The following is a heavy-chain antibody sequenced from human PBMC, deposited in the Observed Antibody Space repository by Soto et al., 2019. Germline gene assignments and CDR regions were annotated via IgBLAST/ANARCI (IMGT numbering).Heavy chain of an antibody. D-gene: IGHD3-10*01. J-gene: IGHJ6*02. CDR3: ARGYYGSGNYYNPTRGMDV. CDR2: IYYSGST. Sequence: QVQLQESGPGLVKPSQTLSLTCTVSGGSISSGGYYWSWIRQHPGKGLEWIGYIYYSGSTYYNPSLCGRLTMPADTSKNRFSLKLRSVTAADTAVYWWARGYYGSGNYYNPTRGMDVWGQGTTVTVSS. CDR1: GGSISSGGYY. V-gene: IGHV4-31*03.